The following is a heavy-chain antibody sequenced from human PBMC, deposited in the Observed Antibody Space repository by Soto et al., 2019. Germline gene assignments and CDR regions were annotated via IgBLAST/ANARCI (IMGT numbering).Heavy chain of an antibody. CDR2: IYYSGST. CDR1: GGSISSSSYY. D-gene: IGHD2-15*01. J-gene: IGHJ4*02. Sequence: PSGTLSLTCTVSGGSISSSSYYLGWIRPPPGKGLEWIGSIYYSGSTYYNPSLKSRVTISVDTSKNQFSLKLSSVTAADTAVYYCARRGYCSGGSCYEMVGTVDYWGQGTLVTVSS. V-gene: IGHV4-39*01. CDR3: ARRGYCSGGSCYEMVGTVDY.